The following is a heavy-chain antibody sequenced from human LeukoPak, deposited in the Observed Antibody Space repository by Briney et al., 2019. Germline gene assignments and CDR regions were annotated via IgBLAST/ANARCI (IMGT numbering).Heavy chain of an antibody. J-gene: IGHJ3*02. CDR1: GGSISSYY. D-gene: IGHD1-26*01. CDR3: ARVYYPRAFDI. CDR2: IYYSGST. V-gene: IGHV4-59*01. Sequence: SSETLSLTCTVSGGSISSYYWSWIRQPPGKGLEWIGHIYYSGSTNYNPSLKSRVTISVDTSKNQFSLKLSSVTAADTAVYYCARVYYPRAFDIWGQGTMVTVSS.